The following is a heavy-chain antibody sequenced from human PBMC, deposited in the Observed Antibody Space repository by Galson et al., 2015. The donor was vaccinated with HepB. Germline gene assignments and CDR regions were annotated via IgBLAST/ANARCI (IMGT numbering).Heavy chain of an antibody. J-gene: IGHJ4*02. Sequence: SLRLSCAASGFTFSSYGMHWVRQAPGKGLEWVAVIWYDGSNKYYADSVKGRFTISRDNSKNTLYLQMNSLRAEDTAVYYCARDRGSSWYDRDAFDYWGQGTLVTVSS. CDR1: GFTFSSYG. D-gene: IGHD6-13*01. V-gene: IGHV3-33*08. CDR3: ARDRGSSWYDRDAFDY. CDR2: IWYDGSNK.